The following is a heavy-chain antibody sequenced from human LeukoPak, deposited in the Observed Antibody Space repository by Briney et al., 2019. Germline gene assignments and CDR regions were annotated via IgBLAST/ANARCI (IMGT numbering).Heavy chain of an antibody. V-gene: IGHV3-11*04. CDR2: ISSSGSPI. Sequence: GGSLRLSCAASGFTFSDYYMGWIRQVPGKGLEWVSYISSSGSPIYYADSVKGRFTISRDNAKNSLYLQMNRLRAEDTAVYYCARVLLADGYKEMATVGYFDYWGQGTLVTVSS. D-gene: IGHD5-24*01. J-gene: IGHJ4*02. CDR1: GFTFSDYY. CDR3: ARVLLADGYKEMATVGYFDY.